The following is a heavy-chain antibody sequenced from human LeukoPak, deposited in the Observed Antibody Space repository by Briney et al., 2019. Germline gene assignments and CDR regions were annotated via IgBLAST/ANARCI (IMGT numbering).Heavy chain of an antibody. J-gene: IGHJ4*02. D-gene: IGHD3-16*02. Sequence: PGGSLRLSCAASGFTFDDYAMHWVRQAPGKGLEWVSLISWDGGSTYYADSVKGRFTISRDNSKNSLYLQMNSLRAEDTALYYCAKDGRRVIGTYYFDYWGQGTLVTVSS. CDR2: ISWDGGST. CDR1: GFTFDDYA. V-gene: IGHV3-43D*03. CDR3: AKDGRRVIGTYYFDY.